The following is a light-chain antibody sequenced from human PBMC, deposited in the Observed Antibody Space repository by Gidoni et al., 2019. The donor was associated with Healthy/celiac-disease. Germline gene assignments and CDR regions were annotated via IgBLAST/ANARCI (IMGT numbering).Light chain of an antibody. CDR3: MQALQTPRT. Sequence: DIVMTQFPLSLPVTPGEPASISCRSSQSLLHSNGYNYLDWYLQKPGQSPQLLIYLGSNLASGVPDRFSGSGSGTDFTLKISKVEAEDVGVYYCMQALQTPRTFGPXTKVDIK. J-gene: IGKJ3*01. CDR1: QSLLHSNGYNY. CDR2: LGS. V-gene: IGKV2-28*01.